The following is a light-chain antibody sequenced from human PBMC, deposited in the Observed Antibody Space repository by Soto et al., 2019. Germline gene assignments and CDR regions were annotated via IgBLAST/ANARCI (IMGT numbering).Light chain of an antibody. V-gene: IGKV1-27*01. CDR3: QKYNSAPPLT. CDR2: AAS. CDR1: QGISNY. J-gene: IGKJ4*01. Sequence: DIQMTQSPSSLSASVGDRVTITCRASQGISNYLAWYQQKPGKVPKLLIYAASTFQSGVPSRFSGSGSGTDFTLTISSLQPEDVATYYCQKYNSAPPLTFGGGTKVEIK.